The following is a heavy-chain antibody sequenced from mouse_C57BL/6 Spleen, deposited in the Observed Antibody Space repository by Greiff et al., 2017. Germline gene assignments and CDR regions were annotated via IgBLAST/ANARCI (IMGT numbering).Heavy chain of an antibody. Sequence: QVQLQQPGAELVKPGASVKLSCKASGYTFTSYWMHWVKQRPGRGLEWIGRIDPNSGGTKYNEKFKSKATLTVDKPSSTAYMQLSSLTSEDSAVDDCAREGGYGPSLIYAMDYWGQGTSVTVSS. D-gene: IGHD2-10*02. CDR1: GYTFTSYW. CDR2: IDPNSGGT. J-gene: IGHJ4*01. CDR3: AREGGYGPSLIYAMDY. V-gene: IGHV1-72*01.